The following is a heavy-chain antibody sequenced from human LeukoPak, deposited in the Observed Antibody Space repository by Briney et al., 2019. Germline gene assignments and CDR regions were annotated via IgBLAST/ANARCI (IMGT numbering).Heavy chain of an antibody. Sequence: ASVKVSYKASGYTFTGYYMHWVRQAPGQGLEWMGWINPNSGGTNYAQKFQGRVTMTRDTSISTAYMELSRLRSDDTAVYYCARDEYCSSTTCFYPYYMDVWGKGTTVTVSS. V-gene: IGHV1-2*02. D-gene: IGHD2-2*01. CDR1: GYTFTGYY. CDR3: ARDEYCSSTTCFYPYYMDV. J-gene: IGHJ6*03. CDR2: INPNSGGT.